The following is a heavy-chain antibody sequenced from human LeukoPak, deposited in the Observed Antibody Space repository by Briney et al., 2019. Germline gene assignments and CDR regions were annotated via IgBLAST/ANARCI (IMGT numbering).Heavy chain of an antibody. CDR3: ARGGYYDKEAFDI. V-gene: IGHV4-4*07. D-gene: IGHD3-22*01. J-gene: IGHJ3*02. Sequence: SETLSLTCTVSGGSISSYYCTWIRKPAGKGLEWIGRIYTSGSTDYNPSLKSRVTMSVDTSKNQFSLKLSSVTAADTAVYYCARGGYYDKEAFDIWGQGTLVTVSS. CDR2: IYTSGST. CDR1: GGSISSYY.